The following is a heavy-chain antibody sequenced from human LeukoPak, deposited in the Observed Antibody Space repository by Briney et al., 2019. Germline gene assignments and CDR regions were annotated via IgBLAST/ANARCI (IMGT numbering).Heavy chain of an antibody. J-gene: IGHJ4*02. Sequence: GGSLRLSCAASGFTFSTYAMHWARQAPGKGPEWVAVISYDGRNKYYADSVKGRFTISRDNSKNTLYLQMDSLRAEDTAMYYCARSLGGGDWYFDYWGQGTLVTVSS. CDR2: ISYDGRNK. D-gene: IGHD2-21*01. CDR3: ARSLGGGDWYFDY. V-gene: IGHV3-30*04. CDR1: GFTFSTYA.